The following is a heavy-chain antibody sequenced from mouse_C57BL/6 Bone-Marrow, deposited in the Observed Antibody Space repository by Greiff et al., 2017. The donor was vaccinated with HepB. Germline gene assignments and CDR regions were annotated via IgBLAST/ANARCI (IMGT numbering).Heavy chain of an antibody. V-gene: IGHV1-5*01. J-gene: IGHJ1*03. CDR1: GYTFTSYW. CDR3: HYYGSSYWYFDV. D-gene: IGHD1-1*01. CDR2: IYPGNSDT. Sequence: EVQLQQSGTVLARPGASVKMSCKTSGYTFTSYWMHWVKQRPGQGLEWIGAIYPGNSDTSYNQKFKGKAKLTAVTSASTAYMELSSLTNEDSAVYYCHYYGSSYWYFDVWGTGTTVTVSS.